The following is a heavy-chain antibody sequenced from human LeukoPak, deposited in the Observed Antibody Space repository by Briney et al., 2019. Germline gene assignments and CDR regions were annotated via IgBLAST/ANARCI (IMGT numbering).Heavy chain of an antibody. V-gene: IGHV4-34*01. J-gene: IGHJ2*01. CDR3: ARQGPVFGEQSFDL. Sequence: SETLSLTCAVYGGSFSGYYWSWIRQPPGKGLEWIGEINHSGSTNYNPSLKSRVTISVDTSKNQFSPKLSSVTAADTAVYYCARQGPVFGEQSFDLWGRGTLVTVSS. CDR2: INHSGST. CDR1: GGSFSGYY. D-gene: IGHD3-10*02.